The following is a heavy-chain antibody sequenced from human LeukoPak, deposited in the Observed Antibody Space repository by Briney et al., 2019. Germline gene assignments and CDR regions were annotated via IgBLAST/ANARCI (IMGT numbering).Heavy chain of an antibody. CDR1: GGSFSGYY. Sequence: SETLSLTCAVYGGSFSGYYWSWVRQPPGKGLEWIGEINDGGRTNYNPSLKRRVNISVNTSKNQFSLKLSSVTAADTAVYYCARGRRVTMIVVVSLRAGYFDYWGQGTLVTVSS. CDR3: ARGRRVTMIVVVSLRAGYFDY. CDR2: INDGGRT. J-gene: IGHJ4*02. D-gene: IGHD3-22*01. V-gene: IGHV4-34*01.